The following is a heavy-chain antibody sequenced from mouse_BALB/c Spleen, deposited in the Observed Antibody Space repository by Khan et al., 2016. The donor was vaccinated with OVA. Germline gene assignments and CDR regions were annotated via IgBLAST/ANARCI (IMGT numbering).Heavy chain of an antibody. CDR1: GYTFTSYT. CDR2: INPSNGYT. J-gene: IGHJ3*01. Sequence: QVQLKESGAELARPGASVKMSCKASGYTFTSYTIHWIKLRPGQGLEWIGFINPSNGYTNYNPKFKDKATLTADKSSTTVYMQLSSLTSDDSAVYNCVRDGAYHRNDGWFAYWGQGTLVTVSA. V-gene: IGHV1-4*01. D-gene: IGHD2-14*01. CDR3: VRDGAYHRNDGWFAY.